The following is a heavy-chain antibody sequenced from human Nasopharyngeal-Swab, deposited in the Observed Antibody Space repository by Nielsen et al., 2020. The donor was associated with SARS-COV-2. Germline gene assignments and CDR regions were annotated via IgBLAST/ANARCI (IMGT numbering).Heavy chain of an antibody. CDR2: IYYSGST. CDR1: GGSISSSSYY. D-gene: IGHD3-22*01. CDR3: ARLVYYYDSSGYYYDY. J-gene: IGHJ4*02. V-gene: IGHV4-39*01. Sequence: ETLSLTCTVSGGSISSSSYYWGWIRQPPGKGLEWIGSIYYSGSTYYNPSLKSRVTISVDTSKNQFSLKLSSVTAADTAVYYCARLVYYYDSSGYYYDYWGQGTLVTVSS.